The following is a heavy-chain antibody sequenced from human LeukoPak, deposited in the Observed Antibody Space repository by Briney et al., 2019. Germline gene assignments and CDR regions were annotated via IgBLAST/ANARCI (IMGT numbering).Heavy chain of an antibody. V-gene: IGHV3-7*01. CDR3: ATDKGDYYDGSGDSPFDY. CDR2: VKQDGSAK. D-gene: IGHD3-22*01. CDR1: GFTFSRYW. Sequence: PGGSLRLSCAVSGFTFSRYWMSWVRQAPGKGLEWVATVKQDGSAKYYVDSVKGRFTISRENAKNSLYLQMNSLRAEDTALYYCATDKGDYYDGSGDSPFDYWGQGTLVTVSS. J-gene: IGHJ4*02.